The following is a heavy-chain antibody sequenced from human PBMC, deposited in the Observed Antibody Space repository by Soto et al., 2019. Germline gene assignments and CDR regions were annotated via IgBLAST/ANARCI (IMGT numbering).Heavy chain of an antibody. V-gene: IGHV4-39*01. CDR2: IHYTGST. CDR3: ARQGTTVTSKVDY. CDR1: GGSISSSSYY. Sequence: QLQLQESGPGLVKPSETLSLTCTVSGGSISSSSYYWGWIRQPPGKGLEWIGNIHYTGSTYYNPSLKSRVTIPIATSKNQFSLNLTSVTAADTAVYYCARQGTTVTSKVDYWGQGTLDTISS. D-gene: IGHD4-17*01. J-gene: IGHJ4*02.